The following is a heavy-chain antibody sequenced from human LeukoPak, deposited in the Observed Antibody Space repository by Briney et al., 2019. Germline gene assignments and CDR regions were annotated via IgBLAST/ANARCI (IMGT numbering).Heavy chain of an antibody. V-gene: IGHV1-69*05. CDR3: ATVKREMATILSSYYYYMDV. J-gene: IGHJ6*03. CDR2: IIPIFGTA. D-gene: IGHD5-24*01. CDR1: GGTFSSYA. Sequence: SVKVSCKASGGTFSSYAISWVRQAPGQGLEWMGGIIPIFGTANYAQKFQGRVTITTDESTSTAYMELSSLRSEDTAVYYCATVKREMATILSSYYYYMDVWGKGTTVTVSS.